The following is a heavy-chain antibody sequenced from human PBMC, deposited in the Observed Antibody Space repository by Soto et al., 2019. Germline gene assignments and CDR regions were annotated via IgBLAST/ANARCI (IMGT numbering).Heavy chain of an antibody. V-gene: IGHV4-59*01. J-gene: IGHJ4*02. D-gene: IGHD6-13*01. CDR3: ARSSSWSTYYFDY. Sequence: SETLSLTCTVSGGSISSYYWSWIRQPPGKGLEWIGYIHYSGSTNYNPSLKSRVTISVDTSKNQFSLKLSSVTAADTAVYYCARSSSWSTYYFDYWGQGTLVTVSS. CDR1: GGSISSYY. CDR2: IHYSGST.